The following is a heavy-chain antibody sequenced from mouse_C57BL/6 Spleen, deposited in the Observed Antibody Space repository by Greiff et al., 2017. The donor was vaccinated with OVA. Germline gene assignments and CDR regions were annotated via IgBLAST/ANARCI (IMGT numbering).Heavy chain of an antibody. V-gene: IGHV1-15*01. CDR1: GYTFTDYE. J-gene: IGHJ2*01. CDR3: TREGSGLGDFDY. Sequence: QVQLQQSGAELVRPGASVTLSCKASGYTFTDYEMHWVKQTPVHGLEWIGAIDPGTGGTAYNQKFKGKAILTADKSSSTAYMELSSLTSEDAAVYYCTREGSGLGDFDYWGQGTTLTVSS. CDR2: IDPGTGGT. D-gene: IGHD3-2*02.